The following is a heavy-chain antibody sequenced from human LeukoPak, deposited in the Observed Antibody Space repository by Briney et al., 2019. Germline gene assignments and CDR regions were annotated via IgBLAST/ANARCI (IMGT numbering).Heavy chain of an antibody. CDR1: GGTFSSYA. Sequence: ASVKVSCKASGGTFSSYAISWVRQAPGQGLEWMGGIIPIFGTANYAQKFQGRVTITADESTSTAYMELSSLRSEDTAVYYCAKVRTLEGPAQAYWVHFDYWGQGTLVTVSS. J-gene: IGHJ4*02. CDR2: IIPIFGTA. V-gene: IGHV1-69*13. CDR3: AKVRTLEGPAQAYWVHFDY. D-gene: IGHD1-1*01.